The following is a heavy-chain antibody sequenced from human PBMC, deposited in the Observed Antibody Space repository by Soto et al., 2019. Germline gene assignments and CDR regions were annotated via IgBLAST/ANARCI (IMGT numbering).Heavy chain of an antibody. CDR2: IYYSGST. D-gene: IGHD3-10*01. CDR1: GGSISSYY. Sequence: SETLSLTCTVSGGSISSYYWSWIRQPPGKGLEWIGYIYYSGSTNYNPSLKSRVTISVDTSKNQFSLKLSSVTAADTAVYYCAGYYRWVLDAFDIWGQGTMVTVSS. CDR3: AGYYRWVLDAFDI. V-gene: IGHV4-59*08. J-gene: IGHJ3*02.